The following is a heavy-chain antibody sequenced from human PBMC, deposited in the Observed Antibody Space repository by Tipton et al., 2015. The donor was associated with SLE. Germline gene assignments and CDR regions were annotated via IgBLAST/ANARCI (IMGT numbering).Heavy chain of an antibody. CDR2: INWNGGST. D-gene: IGHD3-10*01. J-gene: IGHJ4*02. Sequence: SLRLSCAVSGFTFDDYGMNWVRQAPGKGLEWVSSINWNGGSTGYADSVKGRFTISRDTAKNSLYLQMNSLRAEDTALYYCARDLGYYGSGSHFDYWGQGTLVTVSA. V-gene: IGHV3-20*04. CDR1: GFTFDDYG. CDR3: ARDLGYYGSGSHFDY.